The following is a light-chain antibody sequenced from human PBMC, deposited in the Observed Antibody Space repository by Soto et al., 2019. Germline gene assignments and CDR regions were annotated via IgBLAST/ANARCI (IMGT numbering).Light chain of an antibody. CDR3: QKYGSSIFT. J-gene: IGKJ3*01. CDR2: GAS. CDR1: QSVSSSY. Sequence: EIVLTQSPGTLSLSPGERATLSCRASQSVSSSYLAWYQQKPGQAPGLLIYGASGRATGIPDRFSGSGSGTDFTLTISRLEPEDFAVYYCQKYGSSIFTFGPGTKVDIK. V-gene: IGKV3-20*01.